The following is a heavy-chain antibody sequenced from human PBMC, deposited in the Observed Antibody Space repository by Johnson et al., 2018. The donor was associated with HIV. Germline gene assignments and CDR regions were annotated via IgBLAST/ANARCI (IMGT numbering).Heavy chain of an antibody. CDR1: GFTVSSNY. CDR3: ARESTLDAFDI. V-gene: IGHV3-66*01. Sequence: EVQLVESGGGLVQPGGSLRLSCAASGFTVSSNYMSWVRQAPGKGLEWVSVIYSGGSTYYADSVKGRFTISRDNSKNTLYLQMNSLRAEDTAVYYCARESTLDAFDIWGQGKMVTVSS. J-gene: IGHJ3*02. CDR2: IYSGGST.